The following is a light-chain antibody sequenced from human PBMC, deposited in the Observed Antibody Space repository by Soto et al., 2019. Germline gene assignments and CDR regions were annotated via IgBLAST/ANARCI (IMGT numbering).Light chain of an antibody. CDR2: DAS. V-gene: IGKV1-33*01. Sequence: DIQMTQSPSSLSASVGDRVTITCQASQGVGNYLTWYQQRLGKAPKLLIYDASTLETGVPSRFSGSGSGTDFTFTISSLQPEAFATYFCQQYGDLPLTFGGGTKVEI. CDR1: QGVGNY. CDR3: QQYGDLPLT. J-gene: IGKJ4*01.